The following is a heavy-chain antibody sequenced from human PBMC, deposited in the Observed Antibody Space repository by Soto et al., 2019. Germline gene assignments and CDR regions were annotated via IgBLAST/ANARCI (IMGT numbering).Heavy chain of an antibody. CDR3: ARFSWYDGDSITNYYMDF. V-gene: IGHV4-39*01. Sequence: LQESGPGRVKPSETLSLTCSVFGDSISSRSYYWAWIRRPPGMGLEWIASIPYTGNTYYNPSPTSRAAISGDTSKNQFSLKLSFVTAADTAVYYCARFSWYDGDSITNYYMDFWGNGATVTVSS. J-gene: IGHJ6*03. CDR2: IPYTGNT. CDR1: GDSISSRSYY. D-gene: IGHD6-13*01.